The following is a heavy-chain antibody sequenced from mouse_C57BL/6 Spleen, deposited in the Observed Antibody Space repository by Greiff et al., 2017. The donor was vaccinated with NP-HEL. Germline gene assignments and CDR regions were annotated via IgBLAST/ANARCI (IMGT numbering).Heavy chain of an antibody. CDR3: ARQGVYDGYWAWFAY. CDR1: GFTFSDYY. V-gene: IGHV5-12*01. Sequence: DVMLVESGGGLVQPGGSLKLSCAASGFTFSDYYMYWVRQTPEKRLEWVAYISNGGGSTYYPDTVKGRFTISRDNAKNTLYLQMSRLKSEDTAMYYCARQGVYDGYWAWFAYWGQGTLVTVSA. CDR2: ISNGGGST. D-gene: IGHD2-3*01. J-gene: IGHJ3*01.